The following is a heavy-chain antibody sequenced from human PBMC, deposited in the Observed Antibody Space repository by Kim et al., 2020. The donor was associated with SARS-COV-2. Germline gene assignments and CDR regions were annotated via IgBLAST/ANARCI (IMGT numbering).Heavy chain of an antibody. CDR1: DASITNADYY. J-gene: IGHJ4*02. CDR3: ASERGFWELSF. CDR2: IYHTGST. V-gene: IGHV4-39*01. Sequence: SETLSLTCTVSDASITNADYYCTWVRQHPGKGLEWIGSIYHTGSTSYSPSLKSRVTISVDTSKNQFSLTLNSVTAADTAVYFCASERGFWELSFWGQGTLVTVSS. D-gene: IGHD1-26*01.